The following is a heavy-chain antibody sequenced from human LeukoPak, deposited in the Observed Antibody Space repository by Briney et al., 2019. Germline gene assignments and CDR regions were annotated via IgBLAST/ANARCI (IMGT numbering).Heavy chain of an antibody. CDR1: GYTFTSYD. Sequence: GASVKISCKASGYTFTSYDIIWVRQATGQGLEWMGWMNPNSGNTGYAQKFQGRVTITRNISISTAYMELSSLRSEDTAAYYCARWGPDWNDYWGQGTLVTVSS. D-gene: IGHD1-1*01. J-gene: IGHJ4*02. CDR3: ARWGPDWNDY. CDR2: MNPNSGNT. V-gene: IGHV1-8*03.